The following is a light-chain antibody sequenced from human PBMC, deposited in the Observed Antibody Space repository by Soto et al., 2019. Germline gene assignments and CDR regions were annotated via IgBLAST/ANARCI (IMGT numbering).Light chain of an antibody. CDR2: MVS. Sequence: QSALTQPASVSGSPGQSITISCTGTSSDVGNYNYVSWYQQYPGRVPKLLIYMVSNRASGVSNRFSGSKSCNTASLTISGLKAEDEADYLCSSHAPGSNYVYGNGTKVTVL. V-gene: IGLV2-14*01. J-gene: IGLJ1*01. CDR1: SSDVGNYNY. CDR3: SSHAPGSNYV.